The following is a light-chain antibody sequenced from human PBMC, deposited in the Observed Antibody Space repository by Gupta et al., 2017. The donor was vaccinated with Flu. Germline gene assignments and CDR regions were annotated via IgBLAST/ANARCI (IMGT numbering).Light chain of an antibody. Sequence: EIVLTQSPGTLSLSPGERATLSCRASQIVSNNYLAWYQQKPGQAPRLLIYGASSRATGIPDRFSGSGSGTDFTLTISRLEPEDFAVYHCQQYGNSPPHTFGQGTKLEIK. CDR1: QIVSNNY. CDR3: QQYGNSPPHT. V-gene: IGKV3-20*01. CDR2: GAS. J-gene: IGKJ2*01.